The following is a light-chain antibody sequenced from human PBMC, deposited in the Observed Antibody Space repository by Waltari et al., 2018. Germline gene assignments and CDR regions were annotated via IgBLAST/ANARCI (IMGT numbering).Light chain of an antibody. CDR1: DSNIGSES. Sequence: QSVLTQPPSASGTPGQRVLIPCSGRDSNIGSESVSWYQQFPGTAPNLLIYSNTHRPSGVPDRFSGSKSGTSASLAISGLQSEDEANYHCAAWDDTLYGWVFGGGTKLTVL. CDR3: AAWDDTLYGWV. J-gene: IGLJ3*02. CDR2: SNT. V-gene: IGLV1-44*01.